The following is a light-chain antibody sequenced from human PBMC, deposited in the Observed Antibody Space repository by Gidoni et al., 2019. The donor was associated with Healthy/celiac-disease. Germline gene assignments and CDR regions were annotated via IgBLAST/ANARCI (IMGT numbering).Light chain of an antibody. CDR1: QSISSW. V-gene: IGKV1-5*03. J-gene: IGKJ1*01. Sequence: DIQMTQSPSTLSASVGDRVNITCLASQSISSWLAWYQQKPGKAPKLLIYKASSLESGVPSRFSGSGSGTEFTLTISSLQPDDFATYYCQQYNSYSRTFGQGTKVEIK. CDR2: KAS. CDR3: QQYNSYSRT.